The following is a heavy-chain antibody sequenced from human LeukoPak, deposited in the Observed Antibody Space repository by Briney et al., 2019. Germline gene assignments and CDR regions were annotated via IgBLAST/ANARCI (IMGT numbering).Heavy chain of an antibody. CDR3: ARGQQLVRY. CDR1: GGSISSYH. D-gene: IGHD6-13*01. Sequence: KPSETLSLTCTVSGGSISSYHWSWIRQPPGKGLEWIGYIYYSGSTNYNPSLKSRVTISVDTSKNQFSLKLSSVTAADTAVYYCARGQQLVRYWGQGTLVTVSS. V-gene: IGHV4-59*01. J-gene: IGHJ4*02. CDR2: IYYSGST.